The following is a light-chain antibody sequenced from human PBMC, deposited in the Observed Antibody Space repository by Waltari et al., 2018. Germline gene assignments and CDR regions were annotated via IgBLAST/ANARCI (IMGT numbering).Light chain of an antibody. CDR2: DVS. CDR3: SSQSSNDVVL. Sequence: QSALTQPASVSGSPGQSVTIFWAGTSNDVGGYNSVSWYQEHPGQAPSVIIYDVSDRPSGVSDRFSGSKSGNTASLTISGLQAEDEADYYCSSQSSNDVVLFGGGTKLTVL. V-gene: IGLV2-14*01. CDR1: SNDVGGYNS. J-gene: IGLJ2*01.